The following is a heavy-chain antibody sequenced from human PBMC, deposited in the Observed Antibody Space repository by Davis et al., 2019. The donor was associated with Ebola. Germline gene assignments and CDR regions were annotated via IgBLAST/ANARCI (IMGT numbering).Heavy chain of an antibody. V-gene: IGHV5-51*01. CDR1: GYSFTSYW. CDR3: TRPMVQGIKN. CDR2: IYPGDSDT. J-gene: IGHJ4*02. D-gene: IGHD3-10*01. Sequence: PGGSLRLSCKGSGYSFTSYWIGWVRQMPGKGLEWMGIIYPGDSDTRYSPSFQGQVTISADKSISTAYLQWSSLKASDTAMYYCTRPMVQGIKNWGQGTLVTVSS.